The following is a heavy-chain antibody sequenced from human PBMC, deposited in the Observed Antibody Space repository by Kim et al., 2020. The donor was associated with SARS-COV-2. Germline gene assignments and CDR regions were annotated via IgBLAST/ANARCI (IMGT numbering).Heavy chain of an antibody. CDR1: GGSISSGSYY. J-gene: IGHJ6*02. CDR2: IYTSGST. D-gene: IGHD3-10*01. V-gene: IGHV4-61*02. Sequence: SETLSLTCTVSGGSISSGSYYWSWIRQPAGKGLEWIGRIYTSGSTNYNPSLKSRVTISVDTSKNQFSLKLSSVTAADTAVYYCARSRGSGRKPPYGMDVWGQGTTVTVSS. CDR3: ARSRGSGRKPPYGMDV.